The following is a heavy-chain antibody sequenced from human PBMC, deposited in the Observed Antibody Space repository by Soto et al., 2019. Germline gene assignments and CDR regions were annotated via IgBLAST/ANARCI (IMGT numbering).Heavy chain of an antibody. J-gene: IGHJ4*02. V-gene: IGHV5-51*01. CDR1: GYSFTSYW. Sequence: GESLKISCKGSGYSFTSYWIGWVRQMPGKGLEWMGIIYPGDSHTKYSPSFQGQVTISADKSISTAYLQWSGLKATDTAIYYCARQGYCSTTACYTVDYWGQGTLVTVSS. D-gene: IGHD2-2*02. CDR2: IYPGDSHT. CDR3: ARQGYCSTTACYTVDY.